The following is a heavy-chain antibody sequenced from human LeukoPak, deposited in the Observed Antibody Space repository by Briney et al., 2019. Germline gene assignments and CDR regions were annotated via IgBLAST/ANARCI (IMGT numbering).Heavy chain of an antibody. CDR1: GFTFSNYW. J-gene: IGHJ4*02. D-gene: IGHD6-13*01. Sequence: GGSLRLSCAASGFTFSNYWMHWVRQAPGNGLVWVSRINSGGTPTNYADSVKGRFTISRDNAKNTLYLQMNSLRPEDTAVYYCASQYSSSWALDYWGQGTLVTVSS. CDR2: INSGGTPT. V-gene: IGHV3-74*01. CDR3: ASQYSSSWALDY.